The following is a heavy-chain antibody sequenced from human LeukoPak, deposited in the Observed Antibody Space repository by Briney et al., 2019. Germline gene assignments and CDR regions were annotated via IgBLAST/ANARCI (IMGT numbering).Heavy chain of an antibody. Sequence: PSETLSLTCTVSGGSISSSSYYWGWTRQPPGKGLEWIGSIYYSGSTYYNPSLKSRVTISVDTSKNQFSLKLSSVTAADTAVYYCARADRTPLFDYWGQGTLVTVSS. D-gene: IGHD1-14*01. V-gene: IGHV4-39*07. CDR3: ARADRTPLFDY. CDR1: GGSISSSSYY. J-gene: IGHJ4*02. CDR2: IYYSGST.